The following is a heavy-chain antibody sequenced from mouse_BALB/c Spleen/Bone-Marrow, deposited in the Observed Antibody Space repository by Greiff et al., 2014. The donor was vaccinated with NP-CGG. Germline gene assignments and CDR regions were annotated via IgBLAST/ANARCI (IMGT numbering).Heavy chain of an antibody. J-gene: IGHJ2*01. CDR2: INPESSTI. V-gene: IGHV4-1*02. D-gene: IGHD2-3*01. CDR3: AKLGYYGYFVD. Sequence: VQLKESGGGLVQPGGSLKLSCAASGFDFRRYWMSWVRQAPGKGLEWIGEINPESSTINYTPSLKDKFIISRDNAKNTLYLQMSKVGSEDTALYYCAKLGYYGYFVDWGQGTTLTVSS. CDR1: GFDFRRYW.